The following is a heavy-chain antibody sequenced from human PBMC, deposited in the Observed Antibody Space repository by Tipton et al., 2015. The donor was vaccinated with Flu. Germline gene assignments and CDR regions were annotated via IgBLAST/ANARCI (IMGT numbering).Heavy chain of an antibody. Sequence: TLSLTCTVSGGSFNGYYWSWIRQHPGKGLEWIGYIYYSGSTYYNPSLKGRVTISVDTSKNQFSLELSSVTAADTAVYYCARDKNYYDSSGYRYHYYGMDVWGQGTTVTVSS. CDR2: IYYSGST. CDR1: GGSFNGYY. J-gene: IGHJ6*02. D-gene: IGHD3-22*01. CDR3: ARDKNYYDSSGYRYHYYGMDV. V-gene: IGHV4-31*03.